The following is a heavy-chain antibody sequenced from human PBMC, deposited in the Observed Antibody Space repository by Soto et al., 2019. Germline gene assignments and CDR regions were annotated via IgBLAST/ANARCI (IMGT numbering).Heavy chain of an antibody. CDR3: ARARYGSGSYPGPGFWKEYYYYYYMDV. V-gene: IGHV3-7*01. Sequence: GGSLRLSCAASGFTFSSYWMSWVRQAPGKGLEWVANIKQDGSEKYYVDSVKGRFTISRDNAKNSLYLQMNSLRAEDTAVYYCARARYGSGSYPGPGFWKEYYYYYYMDVWGKGTTVTVSS. D-gene: IGHD3-10*01. CDR1: GFTFSSYW. CDR2: IKQDGSEK. J-gene: IGHJ6*03.